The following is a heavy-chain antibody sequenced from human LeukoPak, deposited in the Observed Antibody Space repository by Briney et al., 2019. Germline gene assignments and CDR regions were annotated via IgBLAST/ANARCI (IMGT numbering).Heavy chain of an antibody. Sequence: ASVKVSCKASGYTFTIYDINWVRQATGQGLEWMGWMNPNSGNTGYAQKFQGRVTMTRNTSISTAYMELSSLRSEDTAVYYCARAPKFTVTRESYYFDYWGQGTLVTVSS. J-gene: IGHJ4*02. CDR1: GYTFTIYD. D-gene: IGHD4-17*01. CDR3: ARAPKFTVTRESYYFDY. CDR2: MNPNSGNT. V-gene: IGHV1-8*01.